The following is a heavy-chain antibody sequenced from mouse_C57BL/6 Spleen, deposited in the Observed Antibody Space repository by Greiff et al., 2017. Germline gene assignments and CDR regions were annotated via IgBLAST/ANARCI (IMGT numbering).Heavy chain of an antibody. CDR3: ARPGYCSDYAMDY. CDR1: GFTFSDYG. V-gene: IGHV5-17*01. Sequence: DVQLQESGGGLVKPGGSLKLSCAASGFTFSDYGMHWVRQAPEKGLEWVAYISSGSSTIYYADTVKGRFTISRDNAKNTLFLQMTSLRSEDTAMYYGARPGYCSDYAMDYWGQGTSVTVSS. D-gene: IGHD1-1*01. CDR2: ISSGSSTI. J-gene: IGHJ4*01.